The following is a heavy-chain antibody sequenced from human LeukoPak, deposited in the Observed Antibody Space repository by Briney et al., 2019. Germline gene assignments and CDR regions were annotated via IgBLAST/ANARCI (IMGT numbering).Heavy chain of an antibody. J-gene: IGHJ3*02. D-gene: IGHD4-17*01. CDR2: ICSGGDT. V-gene: IGHV3-66*04. Sequence: GGSLRLSCAASGFTVSTNYMIWVRQAPGKGLEWVSVICSGGDTYYADSVKGRFTISRDNSKNTVYFQLNSLRAEDTAVYYCARRSTVTRDLDIWGQGTMVTVSS. CDR3: ARRSTVTRDLDI. CDR1: GFTVSTNY.